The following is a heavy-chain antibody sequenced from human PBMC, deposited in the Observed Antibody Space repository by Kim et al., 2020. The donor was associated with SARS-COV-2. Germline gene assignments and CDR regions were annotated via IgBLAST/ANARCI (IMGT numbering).Heavy chain of an antibody. D-gene: IGHD5-18*01. CDR2: INDSGST. CDR3: AREVSSWYNYGTYYWYFDR. Sequence: SETLSLTCAVYGGSFSGYHWSWIRQPPGKGLEWIGEINDSGSTNYNPSLKSRVTISVDTSENQLSLKLTSVTAADTAVYYCAREVSSWYNYGTYYWYFDRWGRGTLVTVSS. CDR1: GGSFSGYH. V-gene: IGHV4-34*01. J-gene: IGHJ2*01.